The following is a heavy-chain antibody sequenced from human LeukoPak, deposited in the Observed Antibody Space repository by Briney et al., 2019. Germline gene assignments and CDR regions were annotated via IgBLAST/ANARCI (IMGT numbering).Heavy chain of an antibody. CDR3: AKISYCGGDCPIGGY. D-gene: IGHD2-21*01. CDR2: ITGSGGST. J-gene: IGHJ4*02. Sequence: GGSLRLSCAASGFTFSSYAMSWVRQAPGKGLDWVSAITGSGGSTYYADSVKGRFTISRDNSKNTLYLQMNSLRAEDTAVYYCAKISYCGGDCPIGGYCGEGTLVTVSS. CDR1: GFTFSSYA. V-gene: IGHV3-23*01.